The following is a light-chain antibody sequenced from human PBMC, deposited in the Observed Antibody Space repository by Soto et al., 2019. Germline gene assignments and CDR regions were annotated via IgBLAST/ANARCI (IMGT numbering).Light chain of an antibody. CDR2: KAS. Sequence: DIQMTQSPSTLSASVGDRVTITCRASQSISTWLAWYQQKPQKAPNLLISKASTLESGIPSSFSGSGSGTEFTLTIRSLQPDNFATYYCQQYSGYPGTFGQGTKVEVK. CDR1: QSISTW. J-gene: IGKJ1*01. CDR3: QQYSGYPGT. V-gene: IGKV1-5*03.